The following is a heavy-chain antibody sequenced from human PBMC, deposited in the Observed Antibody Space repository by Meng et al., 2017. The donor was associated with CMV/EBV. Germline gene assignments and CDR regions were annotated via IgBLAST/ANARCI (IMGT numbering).Heavy chain of an antibody. D-gene: IGHD4-23*01. Sequence: PCSGGSSLGSCSYGGCIREPPGKWLEWSGSIYYSGSNYYNPSLRSRVTISVDTSKHQFSLKLSSVTAADTAVYYCARQRITPRTIGSWGQGTLVTVSS. V-gene: IGHV4-39*01. CDR1: GGSSLGSCSY. CDR2: IYYSGSN. J-gene: IGHJ5*02. CDR3: ARQRITPRTIGS.